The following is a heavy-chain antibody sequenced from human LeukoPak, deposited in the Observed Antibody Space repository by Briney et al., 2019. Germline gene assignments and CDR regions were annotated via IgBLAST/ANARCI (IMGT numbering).Heavy chain of an antibody. CDR2: IYYSGSA. CDR1: GGSFSGYY. V-gene: IGHV4-59*01. CDR3: ARDSPVTNAFDI. Sequence: SETLSLTCAVYGGSFSGYYWSWIRQPPGKGLEWIGYIYYSGSANYNPSLKSRVTISVDTSKNQFSLKLSSVTAADTAVYYCARDSPVTNAFDIWGQGTMVTVSS. J-gene: IGHJ3*02. D-gene: IGHD1-1*01.